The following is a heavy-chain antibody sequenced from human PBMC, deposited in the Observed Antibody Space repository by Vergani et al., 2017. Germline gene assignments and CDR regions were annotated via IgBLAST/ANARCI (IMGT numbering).Heavy chain of an antibody. CDR2: IIPIFGTA. V-gene: IGHV1-69*06. Sequence: QVQLVQSGAEVKKPGSSVKVSCKASGGTFSSYAISWVRQAPGQGLEWMGGIIPIFGTANYAQKFQGRVTITRDTSASTAYMELSSLRSEDTAVYYCARGIGYCSGGSCYSYVGYWGQGTLVTVSS. CDR1: GGTFSSYA. D-gene: IGHD2-15*01. CDR3: ARGIGYCSGGSCYSYVGY. J-gene: IGHJ4*02.